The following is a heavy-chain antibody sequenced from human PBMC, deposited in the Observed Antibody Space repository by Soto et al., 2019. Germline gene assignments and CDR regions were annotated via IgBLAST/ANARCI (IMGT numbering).Heavy chain of an antibody. D-gene: IGHD1-26*01. CDR3: ARDGVGATTYFGYFDY. CDR1: GFPFSSYG. V-gene: IGHV3-30*02. J-gene: IGHJ4*02. Sequence: GGSLRLSCAASGFPFSSYGMHWVRQAPGKGLEWVAIIRYDGSNKNYADSAKGRFTISRDNSKNTLYLQMDSLRAEDTAVYYCARDGVGATTYFGYFDYWGQGTLVTVSS. CDR2: IRYDGSNK.